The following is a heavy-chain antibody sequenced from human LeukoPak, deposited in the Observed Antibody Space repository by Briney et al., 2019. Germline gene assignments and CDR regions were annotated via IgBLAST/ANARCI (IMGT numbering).Heavy chain of an antibody. J-gene: IGHJ4*02. CDR1: ESTFSNYW. CDR3: ARDQYDTWSRRGNFDS. D-gene: IGHD3-3*01. V-gene: IGHV3-7*03. Sequence: QPGGSLRLSCTDSESTFSNYWMSWVRQAPGKGLEWVANIKLDGSEKNYVDSVKGRFTISRDNTKNSLYLQMNSLRAEDTAVFYCARDQYDTWSRRGNFDSWGQGTLVIVSS. CDR2: IKLDGSEK.